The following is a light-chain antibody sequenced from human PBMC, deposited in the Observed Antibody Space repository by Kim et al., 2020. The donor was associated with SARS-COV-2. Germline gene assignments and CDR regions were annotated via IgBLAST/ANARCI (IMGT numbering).Light chain of an antibody. CDR3: LLSYNGVRV. CDR1: TGAVTRGHY. J-gene: IGLJ3*02. Sequence: QAVVTQEPSLTVSPGGTVTLTCGSSTGAVTRGHYAHWFQQKPGQAPKTLIYDTDATYSWTPARFSGSLLGSQAALTLSGAQPDDEADYYCLLSYNGVRVFGGGTRLTVL. CDR2: DTD. V-gene: IGLV7-46*01.